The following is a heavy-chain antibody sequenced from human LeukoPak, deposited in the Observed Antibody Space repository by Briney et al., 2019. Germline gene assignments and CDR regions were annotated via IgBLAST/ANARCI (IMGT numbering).Heavy chain of an antibody. Sequence: GGSLRLSCAASVLTFSGFEMNLARQAPGKGREWVANIYQDGSEKYYVDSVKGRFTIPRDNAKNSLYLQMNSLRAEDTAVYSCARVPSTVTTSWFDPWGQGSLVTVSS. CDR2: IYQDGSEK. D-gene: IGHD4-17*01. V-gene: IGHV3-7*04. CDR3: ARVPSTVTTSWFDP. CDR1: VLTFSGFE. J-gene: IGHJ5*02.